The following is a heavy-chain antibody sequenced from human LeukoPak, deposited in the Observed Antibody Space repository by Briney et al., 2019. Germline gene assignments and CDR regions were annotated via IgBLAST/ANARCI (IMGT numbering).Heavy chain of an antibody. CDR1: GFTFSSYS. V-gene: IGHV3-48*04. CDR2: ISSSSSTI. J-gene: IGHJ4*02. D-gene: IGHD1-26*01. Sequence: GGSLRLSCAASGFTFSSYSMNWVRQAPGKGLEWVSYISSSSSTIYYADSVKGRFTISRDNAKNSLYLQMNSLRAEDTAVYYCARDQFSGSYLFDYWGQGTLVTVSS. CDR3: ARDQFSGSYLFDY.